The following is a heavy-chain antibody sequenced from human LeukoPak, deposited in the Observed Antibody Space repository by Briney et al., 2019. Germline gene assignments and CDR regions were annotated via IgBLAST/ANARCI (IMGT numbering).Heavy chain of an antibody. CDR3: AELGITMIGGV. V-gene: IGHV3-43*01. Sequence: TGGSLRLSCAASGLIFDDYTMHWVRQAPGKGLEWVSLISRNGAVTKYADSVRGRFTVSRDNSKNSLYLQMNSLRAEDTAVYYCAELGITMIGGVWGKGTTVTISS. CDR1: GLIFDDYT. CDR2: ISRNGAVT. J-gene: IGHJ6*04. D-gene: IGHD3-10*02.